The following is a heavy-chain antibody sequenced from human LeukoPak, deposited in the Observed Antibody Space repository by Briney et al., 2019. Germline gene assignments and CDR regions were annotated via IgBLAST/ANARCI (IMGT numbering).Heavy chain of an antibody. CDR2: ISYDGSNK. V-gene: IGHV3-30*04. CDR3: ARVRSRVYS. J-gene: IGHJ4*02. D-gene: IGHD6-13*01. Sequence: GGSLSLSCAASGFTFSSYAMHWVRQAPGKGLEWVAVISYDGSNKYYADSVKGRFTISRDNSKNTLYLQMNSLRAEDTAVYYCARVRSRVYSWGQGTLVTVSS. CDR1: GFTFSSYA.